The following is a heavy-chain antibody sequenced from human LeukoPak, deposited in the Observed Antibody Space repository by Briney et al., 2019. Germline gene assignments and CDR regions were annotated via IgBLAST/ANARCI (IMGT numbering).Heavy chain of an antibody. D-gene: IGHD6-19*01. CDR1: GFTFSNYA. Sequence: GGSLRLSCAASGFTFSNYAMNWVRQAPGKGLEWVSAISGSGESTYYADSVKGRFTISRDNSKNTLYLQMNSLRAEDTAVYYCAKTPGAVPDAFDIWGQGTMVTVSS. J-gene: IGHJ3*02. V-gene: IGHV3-23*01. CDR3: AKTPGAVPDAFDI. CDR2: ISGSGEST.